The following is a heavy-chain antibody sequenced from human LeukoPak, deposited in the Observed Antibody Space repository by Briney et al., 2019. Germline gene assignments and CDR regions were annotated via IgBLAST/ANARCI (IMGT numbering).Heavy chain of an antibody. CDR1: GGSISSYY. Sequence: SETLSLTCTVSGGSISSYYWNWIRQPPGRGLEWIGYIYYSGSTNYNPSLKSRVTISVDTSKNQFSLKLSSVTAADTAVYYCARGPRGLRLGELSFDYWGQGTLVTVSS. D-gene: IGHD3-16*02. J-gene: IGHJ4*02. CDR2: IYYSGST. V-gene: IGHV4-59*12. CDR3: ARGPRGLRLGELSFDY.